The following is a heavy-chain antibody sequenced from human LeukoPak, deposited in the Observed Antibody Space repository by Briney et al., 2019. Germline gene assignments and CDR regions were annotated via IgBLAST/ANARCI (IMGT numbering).Heavy chain of an antibody. CDR2: IYHGGST. Sequence: SETLSLTCAVSGVSISSGGYSWSWIRQPPGKGLEWIGYIYHGGSTYYNPSLKSRVTISVDRPKNQFSLKLSSVTAADTAVYYCARGGRGSDPFDYWGQGTLVTVSS. CDR3: ARGGRGSDPFDY. CDR1: GVSISSGGYS. D-gene: IGHD3-10*01. V-gene: IGHV4-30-2*01. J-gene: IGHJ4*02.